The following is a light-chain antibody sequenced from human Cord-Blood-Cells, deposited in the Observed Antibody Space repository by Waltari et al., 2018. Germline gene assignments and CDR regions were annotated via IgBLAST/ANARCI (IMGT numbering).Light chain of an antibody. CDR2: GAP. CDR1: QSVSSN. Sequence: EIVMTQSPATLSVSPGERATPSCRASQSVSSNLAWYQQKPGQATRLLIYGAPTRATGIPARFSGSGSGTEFTLTISSLQSEDFAVYYCQQYNNWPRWTFGQGTKVEIK. J-gene: IGKJ1*01. V-gene: IGKV3-15*01. CDR3: QQYNNWPRWT.